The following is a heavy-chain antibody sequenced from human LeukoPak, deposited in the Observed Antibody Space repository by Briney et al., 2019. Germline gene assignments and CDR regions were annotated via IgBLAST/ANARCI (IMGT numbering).Heavy chain of an antibody. J-gene: IGHJ4*02. V-gene: IGHV4-59*01. Sequence: PSETLSLTCTVSGGSISSYYWSWIRQPPGKGLEWIGYIYYSGSTNYNPSLKSRVTISVDTSKNQFSLKLSSVTAADTAVYYCARGFTIFGVAIDYWGQGTLVTVSS. CDR1: GGSISSYY. D-gene: IGHD3-3*01. CDR3: ARGFTIFGVAIDY. CDR2: IYYSGST.